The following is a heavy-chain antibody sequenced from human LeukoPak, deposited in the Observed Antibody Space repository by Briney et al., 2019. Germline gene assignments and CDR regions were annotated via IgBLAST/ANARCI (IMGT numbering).Heavy chain of an antibody. V-gene: IGHV3-66*01. J-gene: IGHJ3*02. CDR2: IHSGGST. Sequence: GGSLRLSCAASGFTVSSNYMSWVRQAPGKGLEWVSVIHSGGSTYYADSVKGRFTISRDNSRNTLYLQMNSLRAEDTAVYYCAREAVAGLSDAFDIWGQGTMVTVSS. CDR3: AREAVAGLSDAFDI. D-gene: IGHD6-19*01. CDR1: GFTVSSNY.